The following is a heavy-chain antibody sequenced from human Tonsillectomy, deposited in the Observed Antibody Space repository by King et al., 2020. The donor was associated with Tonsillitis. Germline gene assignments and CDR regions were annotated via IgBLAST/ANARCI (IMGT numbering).Heavy chain of an antibody. J-gene: IGHJ6*02. CDR3: ARDLSYYDSRGTYYYYGMDV. D-gene: IGHD3-22*01. Sequence: VQLQESGPGLVKPSETLSLTCTVSGGSISTYSWTWIRQAPGKGLAWIGYLDYSGSTNYNPSLQSRVTISVDTSKNQFSLNLSSVTAADTAVYYCARDLSYYDSRGTYYYYGMDVWGQGTAVTVSS. V-gene: IGHV4-59*01. CDR1: GGSISTYS. CDR2: LDYSGST.